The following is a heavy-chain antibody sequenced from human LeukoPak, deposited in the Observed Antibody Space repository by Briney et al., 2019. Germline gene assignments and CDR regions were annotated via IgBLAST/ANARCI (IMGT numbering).Heavy chain of an antibody. D-gene: IGHD3-22*01. V-gene: IGHV4-38-2*02. CDR2: IYHSGSA. CDR3: ARDGPTYNYDNSGHYYDY. J-gene: IGHJ4*02. CDR1: AHSISSGYY. Sequence: SETLSLTCGVAAHSISSGYYWGWIRQPPGKGLEWIGSIYHSGSAFYNPSLKSRVTISVDTSKNQFSLKLSSVTSTDTAVYYYARDGPTYNYDNSGHYYDYWGQGTLVTVSS.